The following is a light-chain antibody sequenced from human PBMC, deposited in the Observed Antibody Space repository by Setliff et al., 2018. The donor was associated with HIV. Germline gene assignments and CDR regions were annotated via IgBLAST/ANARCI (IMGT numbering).Light chain of an antibody. V-gene: IGLV2-23*02. CDR2: EVT. J-gene: IGLJ3*02. CDR1: NSDVGAYNL. CDR3: CSYAGDVDLVL. Sequence: LTQPASVSGSPGQSISISCTGSNSDVGAYNLVSWYRQYPGRAPQLIIFEVTRRPSGISNRFSGSKSGNTASLTISGLQDEDESYYYCCSYAGDVDLVLFGGGTKVTVL.